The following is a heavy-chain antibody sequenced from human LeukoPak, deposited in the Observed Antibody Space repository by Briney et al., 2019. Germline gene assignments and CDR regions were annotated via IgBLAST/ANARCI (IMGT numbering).Heavy chain of an antibody. D-gene: IGHD3-16*02. V-gene: IGHV3-48*03. J-gene: IGHJ4*02. Sequence: PGGSLRLSCAAAGFTFSSYEMNWVRQAPGKGLEWVSYISSSGSTIYYADSVKGRFTISRDNAKNSLHLQMNSLRAEDTAVYYCARYDYVWGSYRYRGEFDYWGQGTLVTVSS. CDR3: ARYDYVWGSYRYRGEFDY. CDR1: GFTFSSYE. CDR2: ISSSGSTI.